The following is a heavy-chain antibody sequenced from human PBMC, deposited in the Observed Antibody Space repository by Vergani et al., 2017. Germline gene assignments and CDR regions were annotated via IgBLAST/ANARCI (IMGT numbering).Heavy chain of an antibody. CDR1: GGTFSSYA. V-gene: IGHV1-69*04. CDR3: ASDDWGLYNWFDP. CDR2: IIPILGIA. Sequence: QVQLVQSGAEVKKPGASVKVSCKASGGTFSSYAISWVRQAPGQGLEWMGRIIPILGIANYAQKFQGRVTITEDKSTSTAYMELSSLRSEDTAVYYCASDDWGLYNWFDPWGQGTLVTVSS. D-gene: IGHD7-27*01. J-gene: IGHJ5*02.